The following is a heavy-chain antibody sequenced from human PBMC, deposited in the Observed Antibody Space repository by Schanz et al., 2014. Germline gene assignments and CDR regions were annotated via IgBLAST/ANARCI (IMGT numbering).Heavy chain of an antibody. Sequence: QVQLVQSGAEVKKPGASVKVSCKASGYTFTTYGINWVRHTPGQGLEWMGWISAYNGHTNYAQKFQGRVTMTRDTSTSTVYMYLSSLRSEDTAVYYCARRYSSGWYEFDYWGQGTLVTVSS. CDR2: ISAYNGHT. D-gene: IGHD6-19*01. V-gene: IGHV1-18*04. CDR1: GYTFTTYG. CDR3: ARRYSSGWYEFDY. J-gene: IGHJ4*02.